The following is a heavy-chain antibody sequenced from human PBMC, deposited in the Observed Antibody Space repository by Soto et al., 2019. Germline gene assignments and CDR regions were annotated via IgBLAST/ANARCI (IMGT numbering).Heavy chain of an antibody. CDR3: AFGEWTPGYFDH. CDR1: GFTFSSYA. D-gene: IGHD4-17*01. V-gene: IGHV3-23*01. CDR2: ISGSGGST. J-gene: IGHJ4*02. Sequence: LRLSCAASGFTFSSYAMSWVRQAPGKGLEWVSAISGSGGSTYYADSVKGRFTISRDNSKNTLYLQMNSLRAEDTAVYYCAFGEWTPGYFDHWGQGTLVTVSS.